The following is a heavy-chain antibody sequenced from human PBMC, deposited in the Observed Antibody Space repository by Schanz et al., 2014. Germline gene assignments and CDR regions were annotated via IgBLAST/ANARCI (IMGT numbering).Heavy chain of an antibody. CDR2: ISTSGTYM. V-gene: IGHV3-21*01. J-gene: IGHJ4*02. Sequence: EVQLVESGGGLVQPGGSLRLSCTASGFTFSSYSMNWVRQAPGRGLEWVSSISTSGTYMYIADSLKGRLTISRDDAKKSMYLQMNNLRAEDTAVYYCVRDSFFAFDYWGQGTLVTGSS. CDR3: VRDSFFAFDY. CDR1: GFTFSSYS. D-gene: IGHD3-3*01.